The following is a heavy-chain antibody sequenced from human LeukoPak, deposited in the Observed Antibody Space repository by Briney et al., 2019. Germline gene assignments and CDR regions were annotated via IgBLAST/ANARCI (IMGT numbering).Heavy chain of an antibody. CDR1: GYTFTSYY. Sequence: ASVKVSCKASGYTFTSYYMHWVRQAPGQGLEWMGINNPSGGSTSYAQKFQGRVTMTRDTSTSTVYMELSSLRSEDTAVYYCARDSDCSSTSCYKRQGGMEVWGQGTTVTVSS. CDR2: NNPSGGST. V-gene: IGHV1-46*01. CDR3: ARDSDCSSTSCYKRQGGMEV. J-gene: IGHJ6*02. D-gene: IGHD2-2*02.